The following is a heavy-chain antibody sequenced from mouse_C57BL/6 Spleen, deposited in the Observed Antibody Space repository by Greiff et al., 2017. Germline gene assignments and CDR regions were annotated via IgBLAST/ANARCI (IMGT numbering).Heavy chain of an antibody. V-gene: IGHV1-59*01. CDR2: IDPSDSHT. J-gene: IGHJ2*01. CDR3: ASSYGSSFYFDY. CDR1: GYTFTSYW. Sequence: QVQLQQPGAELVRPGTSVKLSCKASGYTFTSYWMHWVKQRPGQGLEWIGVIDPSDSHTNYNQKFKGKATLTVDTSSSTAYMQLSSLTSEDSAVYYCASSYGSSFYFDYWGQGTTLTVSS. D-gene: IGHD1-1*01.